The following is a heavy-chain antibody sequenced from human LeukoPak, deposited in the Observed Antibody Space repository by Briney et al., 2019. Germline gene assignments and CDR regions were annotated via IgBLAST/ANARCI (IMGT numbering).Heavy chain of an antibody. J-gene: IGHJ5*02. D-gene: IGHD6-13*01. Sequence: GASVKVSCKASGYTFTSYYMHWVRQAPGQGLEWMGIINPSGGSTSYAQKFQGRVTITADESTSTAYMELSSLRSEDTAVYYCARDLAAGTDRIGWFDPWGQGTLVTVSS. CDR3: ARDLAAGTDRIGWFDP. V-gene: IGHV1-46*01. CDR2: INPSGGST. CDR1: GYTFTSYY.